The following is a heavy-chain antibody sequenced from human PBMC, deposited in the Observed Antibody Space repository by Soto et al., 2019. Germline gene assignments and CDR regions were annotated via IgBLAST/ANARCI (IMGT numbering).Heavy chain of an antibody. V-gene: IGHV1-18*01. CDR3: ARFPGYSYGYSGFDP. CDR2: ISGYNGDT. D-gene: IGHD5-18*01. CDR1: GYTFTRYG. Sequence: EASVKVTCKASGYTFTRYGISWVRQAPGQGLEWMGWISGYNGDTNYAQKLQGRVTMTTDTSTSTAYMELRSLRSDDTAVYYCARFPGYSYGYSGFDPWGQGTLVTVSS. J-gene: IGHJ5*02.